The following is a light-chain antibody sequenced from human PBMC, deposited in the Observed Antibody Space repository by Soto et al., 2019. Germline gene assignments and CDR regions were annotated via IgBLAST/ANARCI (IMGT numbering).Light chain of an antibody. Sequence: EIVLTQSPCTLSLSPGERATLSCGASQSVSKKYLAWYQQKPGKAPRLLIYGASNRATGIPERFSGSGSGTDFTLTISRLEPEDFAVYYCQQYGSSGRTFGQGTKVDIK. CDR2: GAS. CDR1: QSVSKKY. CDR3: QQYGSSGRT. V-gene: IGKV3-20*01. J-gene: IGKJ1*01.